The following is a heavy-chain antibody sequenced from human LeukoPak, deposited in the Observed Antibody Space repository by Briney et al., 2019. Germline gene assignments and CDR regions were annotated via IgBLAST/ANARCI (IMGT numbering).Heavy chain of an antibody. Sequence: PGGSLRLSCAASGFTFSSYSMNWVRQVPGKVLVCVSRINTDGTYIIYEDSVKGRFTISRDNAENTVYLQMSSLRAEDTAVYYCARVIGGDYHFDSWGQGVLVIVSS. D-gene: IGHD2-21*02. CDR1: GFTFSSYS. V-gene: IGHV3-74*01. J-gene: IGHJ4*02. CDR2: INTDGTYI. CDR3: ARVIGGDYHFDS.